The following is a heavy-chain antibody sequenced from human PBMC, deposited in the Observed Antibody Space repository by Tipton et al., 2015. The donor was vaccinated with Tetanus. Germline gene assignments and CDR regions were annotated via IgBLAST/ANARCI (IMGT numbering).Heavy chain of an antibody. CDR1: GASFSDYY. Sequence: TLSLTCAVYGASFSDYYWSWIRQAPGKGLEWIGEINHSGSTNHNPSLKSRVTLSVDTSKNQFSLKLNSVTAADTAMYYCVRDPHPVEVAGRWWWFDPWGQGTLVTVSP. D-gene: IGHD6-19*01. J-gene: IGHJ5*02. V-gene: IGHV4-34*01. CDR3: VRDPHPVEVAGRWWWFDP. CDR2: INHSGST.